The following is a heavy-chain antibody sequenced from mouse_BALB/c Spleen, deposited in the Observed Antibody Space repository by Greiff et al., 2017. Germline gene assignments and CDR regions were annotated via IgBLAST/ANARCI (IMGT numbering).Heavy chain of an antibody. J-gene: IGHJ2*01. D-gene: IGHD2-3*01. CDR2: ISSGGSYT. CDR3: ARADGYYFDY. V-gene: IGHV5-9-4*01. Sequence: EVQRVESGGGLVKPGGSLKLSCAASGFTFSSYAMSWVRQSPEKRLEWVAEISSGGSYTYYPDTVTGRFTISRDNAKNTLYLEMSSLRSEDTAMYYCARADGYYFDYWGQGTTLTVSS. CDR1: GFTFSSYA.